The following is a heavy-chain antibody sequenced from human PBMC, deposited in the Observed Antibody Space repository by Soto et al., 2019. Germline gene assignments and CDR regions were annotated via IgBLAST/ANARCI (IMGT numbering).Heavy chain of an antibody. J-gene: IGHJ6*02. Sequence: QVQLVQSGAEVKTPGSSVKVSCKASGGTFSSYAISWVRQAPGQGLEWMGGIIPIFDTADYAQRFQGRVTITADESTSTAYLELSSLTSGDTAVYYCARDMIPAAISYRYYALDVWGQGTTVTVSS. D-gene: IGHD2-2*01. CDR3: ARDMIPAAISYRYYALDV. CDR2: IIPIFDTA. CDR1: GGTFSSYA. V-gene: IGHV1-69*01.